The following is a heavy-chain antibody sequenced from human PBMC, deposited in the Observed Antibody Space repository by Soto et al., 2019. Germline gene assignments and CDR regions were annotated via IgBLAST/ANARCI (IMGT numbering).Heavy chain of an antibody. CDR1: GFDFSNAW. V-gene: IGHV3-15*01. Sequence: GGSLRLSCEASGFDFSNAWMTWVRQAPGKGLEWVGRIKIKTDGETREYAEPVKGRFTISRDDSKNTLYLQMDSLKTEDTALYHCTTSVGGYFDNWGQGTLVTVSS. J-gene: IGHJ4*02. CDR2: IKIKTDGETR. CDR3: TTSVGGYFDN. D-gene: IGHD2-15*01.